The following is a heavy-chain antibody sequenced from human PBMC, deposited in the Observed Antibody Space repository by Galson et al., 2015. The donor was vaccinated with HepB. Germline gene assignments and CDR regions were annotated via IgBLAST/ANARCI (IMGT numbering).Heavy chain of an antibody. CDR2: ISSNGGST. CDR3: VKEALYGSGSYPLFDY. J-gene: IGHJ4*02. CDR1: GFTFSSYA. D-gene: IGHD3-10*01. V-gene: IGHV3-64D*06. Sequence: SLRLSCAASGFTFSSYAMHWVRQAPGKGLEYVSAISSNGGSTYYADSVKGRFTISRDNSKNTLYLQMSSLRAEDTAVYYCVKEALYGSGSYPLFDYWGQGTLVTVSS.